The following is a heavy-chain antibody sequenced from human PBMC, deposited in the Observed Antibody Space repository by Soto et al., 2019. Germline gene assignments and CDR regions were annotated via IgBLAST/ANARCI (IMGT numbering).Heavy chain of an antibody. D-gene: IGHD1-7*01. CDR3: AREAGTTGNYYFGMDV. CDR1: GYTFIGHY. J-gene: IGHJ6*02. CDR2: TNPSSGAT. Sequence: QVQLVQSGAEVKKAGASVKVSCKASGYTFIGHYLHWVRQAPGQGLEWLGWTNPSSGATNFAQKFQGRVTMTRDTSISTAYLELSRLRSDDTAAYYCAREAGTTGNYYFGMDVWGQGTTVTVSS. V-gene: IGHV1-2*02.